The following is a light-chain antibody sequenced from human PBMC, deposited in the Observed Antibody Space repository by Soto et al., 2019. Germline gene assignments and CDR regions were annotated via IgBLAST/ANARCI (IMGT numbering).Light chain of an antibody. CDR3: AAWDDSLNGLV. CDR2: SNN. V-gene: IGLV1-44*01. J-gene: IGLJ2*01. CDR1: SSNIGSNT. Sequence: QSVLTQPTSASETPGQRVTISCSGSSSNIGSNTVNWYQQLPGTAPKLLIYSNNQRPSGVPDRFSGSKSGTSASLAISGLQSEDEADYYCAAWDDSLNGLVFGGGTKVTVL.